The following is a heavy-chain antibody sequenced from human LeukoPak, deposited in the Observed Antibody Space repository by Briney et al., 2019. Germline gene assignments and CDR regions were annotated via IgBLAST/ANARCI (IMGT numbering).Heavy chain of an antibody. Sequence: GGSLRLSCAASGFTFSRYAMHWVRQAPGKGLEWVAVTSPDGNEKYYADSAKGRFTISRDNSKNTVFLQMNSLSTEDTAVYSCFTGSAYYYDSWGQGTLVTVSS. D-gene: IGHD3-22*01. J-gene: IGHJ5*01. CDR1: GFTFSRYA. V-gene: IGHV3-30*01. CDR2: TSPDGNEK. CDR3: FTGSAYYYDS.